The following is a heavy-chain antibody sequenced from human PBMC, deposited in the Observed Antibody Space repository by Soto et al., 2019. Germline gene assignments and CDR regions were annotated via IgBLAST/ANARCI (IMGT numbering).Heavy chain of an antibody. CDR1: GYTFTSYG. V-gene: IGHV1-18*01. D-gene: IGHD6-6*01. CDR3: ARGRDGDY. CDR2: ISAHNGNT. Sequence: QVHLVQSGAEVKKPGASVKVSCKASGYTFTSYGITWVRQAPGQGLEWMGWISAHNGNTDYAQKLQGRVIVTRDTSPSTAYMELRSLSSDDTAVYYCARGRDGDYWGQGALVTVSS. J-gene: IGHJ4*02.